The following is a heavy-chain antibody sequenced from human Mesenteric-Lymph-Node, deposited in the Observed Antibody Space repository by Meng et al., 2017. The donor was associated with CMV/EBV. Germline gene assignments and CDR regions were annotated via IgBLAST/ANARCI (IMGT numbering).Heavy chain of an antibody. Sequence: ESLRLSCAASGFTFSSYSMNWVRQAPGKGLEWIGEINHSGTTNYNSSLKSRVTISVVTSRNQFSLKLSSVTAADTAVYYCARMGRKAEVRTWFYYYGVDVWGQGTTVTRLL. CDR2: INHSGTT. CDR3: ARMGRKAEVRTWFYYYGVDV. V-gene: IGHV4-34*01. CDR1: GFTFSSYS. D-gene: IGHD6-13*01. J-gene: IGHJ6*02.